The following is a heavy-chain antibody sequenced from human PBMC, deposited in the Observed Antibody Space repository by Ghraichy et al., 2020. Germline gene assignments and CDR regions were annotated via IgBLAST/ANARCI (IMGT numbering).Heavy chain of an antibody. V-gene: IGHV4-59*01. D-gene: IGHD3-22*01. J-gene: IGHJ6*01. CDR3: AGDKIDRAGSNGMDV. CDR1: GVSMSSYC. Sequence: SQTLSLTCAVSGVSMSSYCWNWIRQSPGKGLEWIGYICDRGSTNYNPSLKSRVTISEDTSKDQFSLNLNSVTAADTAVYYCAGDKIDRAGSNGMDVWGQGTSVTVSS. CDR2: ICDRGST.